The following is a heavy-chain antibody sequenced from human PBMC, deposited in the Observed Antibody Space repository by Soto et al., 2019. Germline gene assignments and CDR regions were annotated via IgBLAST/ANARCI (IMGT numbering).Heavy chain of an antibody. J-gene: IGHJ6*02. Sequence: ASVKVSCKASGYTFTSYYMHWVRQAPGQGLEWMGIINPSGGSTSYAQKFQGRVTMTRDTSTSTVYMELSSLRSEDTAVYYCAREFLDFWSGYCGGGMDVWGQGTTVTVSS. CDR3: AREFLDFWSGYCGGGMDV. CDR2: INPSGGST. D-gene: IGHD3-3*01. CDR1: GYTFTSYY. V-gene: IGHV1-46*01.